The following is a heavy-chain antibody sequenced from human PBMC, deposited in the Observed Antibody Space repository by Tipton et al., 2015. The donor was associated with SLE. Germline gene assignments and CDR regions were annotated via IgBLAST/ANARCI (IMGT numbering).Heavy chain of an antibody. V-gene: IGHV1-46*01. Sequence: QVQLVQSGPEVKKPGASVKVSCKASGYTFTNYFMHWVRQAPGQGLEWLGMISTSAGSTTYAQRFQGRVTMTRDTSTSTAYMELRSLKSDDTAVYYCARSPQWEPPTFDIWGQGTMVTVSS. CDR3: ARSPQWEPPTFDI. D-gene: IGHD1-26*01. J-gene: IGHJ3*02. CDR1: GYTFTNYF. CDR2: ISTSAGST.